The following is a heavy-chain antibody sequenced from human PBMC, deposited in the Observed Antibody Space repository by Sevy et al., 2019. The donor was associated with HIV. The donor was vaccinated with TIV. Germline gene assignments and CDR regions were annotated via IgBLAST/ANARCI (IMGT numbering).Heavy chain of an antibody. V-gene: IGHV3-21*01. J-gene: IGHJ5*02. Sequence: GGSLRLSCAASGFTFDTYSMNWVRQAPGKGLEWVSFISGSSNYIYYADSVKGRFTVSRDNAKNSLYLQMNRVRAEDTAVYYCARENLHWFDPWGQGTLVTVSS. CDR3: ARENLHWFDP. CDR1: GFTFDTYS. CDR2: ISGSSNYI.